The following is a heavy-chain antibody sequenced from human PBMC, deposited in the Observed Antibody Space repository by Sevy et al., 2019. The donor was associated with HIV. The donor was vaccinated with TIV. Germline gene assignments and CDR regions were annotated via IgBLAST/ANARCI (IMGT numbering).Heavy chain of an antibody. CDR2: ISSSSSTI. CDR1: GFTFSSYS. J-gene: IGHJ6*03. CDR3: ARGGKGCSGGSCYLDPIYYYMDV. D-gene: IGHD2-15*01. Sequence: GGSLRLSCAASGFTFSSYSMNWVRQAPGKGLEWVSYISSSSSTIYYADSVKGRFTISRDNAKNSLYLQMNSLRAEDTAVYYCARGGKGCSGGSCYLDPIYYYMDVWGKGTTVTVSS. V-gene: IGHV3-48*01.